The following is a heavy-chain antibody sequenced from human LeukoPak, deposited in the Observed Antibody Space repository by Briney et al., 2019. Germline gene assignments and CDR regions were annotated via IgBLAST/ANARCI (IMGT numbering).Heavy chain of an antibody. CDR2: IIPILGIA. J-gene: IGHJ6*02. D-gene: IGHD4-23*01. CDR3: ARGLRGGNSDYYYGMDV. V-gene: IGHV1-69*04. Sequence: SVKVSCKASGGTFSSYAISWVRQAPGQGLEWMGRIIPILGIANYAQKFQGRVTITADKSTSTGYMELSSLRSEDTAVYYCARGLRGGNSDYYYGMDVWGQGTTVTVSS. CDR1: GGTFSSYA.